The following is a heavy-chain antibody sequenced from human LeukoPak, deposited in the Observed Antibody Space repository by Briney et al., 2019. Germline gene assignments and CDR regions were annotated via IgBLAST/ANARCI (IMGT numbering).Heavy chain of an antibody. Sequence: GASVKVSCKASGYTFTGHYMHWVRQAPGQGLEWMGWINPNSGGTNYAQKFQGRVTMTRDTSISTAYMELSRLRSDDTAVYYCARSYSGSYLFDYWGQGTLVTVSS. V-gene: IGHV1-2*02. CDR2: INPNSGGT. D-gene: IGHD1-26*01. CDR3: ARSYSGSYLFDY. CDR1: GYTFTGHY. J-gene: IGHJ4*02.